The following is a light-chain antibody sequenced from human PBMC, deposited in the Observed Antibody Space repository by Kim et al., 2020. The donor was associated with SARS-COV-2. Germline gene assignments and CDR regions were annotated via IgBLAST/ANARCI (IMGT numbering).Light chain of an antibody. CDR1: QDISND. Sequence: ASARVRVTITCRASQDISNDLSWYQQNPGRAPKRLIYGASSLESGVPSRFSGSGSGTDFTFTISSVQPEDFATYFCLQYSTYPITFGQGTRLEIK. J-gene: IGKJ5*01. CDR3: LQYSTYPIT. V-gene: IGKV1-17*01. CDR2: GAS.